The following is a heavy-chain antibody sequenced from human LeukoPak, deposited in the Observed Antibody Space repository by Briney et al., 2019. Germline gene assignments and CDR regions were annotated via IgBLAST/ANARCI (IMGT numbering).Heavy chain of an antibody. CDR1: GGSFSGYY. J-gene: IGHJ4*02. D-gene: IGHD3-9*01. V-gene: IGHV4-34*01. Sequence: PSETLSLTCAVYGGSFSGYYWSWIRQPPGKGLEWIGEINHSGSTNYNPSLKSRVTISVDTSKNQFSLKLSSVTAADTAVYYCARGKLRYFDWLWELDYWGQGTLVTVSS. CDR3: ARGKLRYFDWLWELDY. CDR2: INHSGST.